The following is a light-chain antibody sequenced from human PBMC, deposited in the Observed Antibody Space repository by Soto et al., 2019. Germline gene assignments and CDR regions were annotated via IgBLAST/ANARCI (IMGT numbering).Light chain of an antibody. V-gene: IGKV3-20*01. CDR1: QSVSSSY. Sequence: ILFTQSPGTLSLSTREIATLSCRASQSVSSSYLAWYQQKPGQAPRLLIYGASSRATGIPDRFSGSGSGTDFTLTISRLEPEDFAVYFCQHYGSSPPVTFGQGTRLEVK. CDR2: GAS. CDR3: QHYGSSPPVT. J-gene: IGKJ5*01.